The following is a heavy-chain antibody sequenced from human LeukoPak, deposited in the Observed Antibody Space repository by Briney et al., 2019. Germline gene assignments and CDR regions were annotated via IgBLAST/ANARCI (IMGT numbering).Heavy chain of an antibody. J-gene: IGHJ4*02. V-gene: IGHV1-69*13. Sequence: SVKVSCKASGGTFSSYAISWVRQAPGQGLEWMGGIIPIFGTSNYAQKFQGRVTITADESRSTAYMELSSLTSDDTAVYYCARDLLPMTKAGVVNDWGQGSLVIVSA. CDR2: IIPIFGTS. CDR1: GGTFSSYA. CDR3: ARDLLPMTKAGVVND. D-gene: IGHD3-3*01.